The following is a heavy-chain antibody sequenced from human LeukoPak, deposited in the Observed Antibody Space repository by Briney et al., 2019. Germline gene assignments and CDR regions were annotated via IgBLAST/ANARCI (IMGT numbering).Heavy chain of an antibody. CDR2: IYSDSST. Sequence: PGGSLRLSCAVSGFTVRTNYMTWVRQAPGKGLEWVSVIYSDSSTNYADSVKGRFIISRDNSKNTLYFQMNSLRADDTAVYYCARGLLHWGQGALVTVSS. V-gene: IGHV3-66*01. J-gene: IGHJ4*02. CDR3: ARGLLH. D-gene: IGHD3-22*01. CDR1: GFTVRTNY.